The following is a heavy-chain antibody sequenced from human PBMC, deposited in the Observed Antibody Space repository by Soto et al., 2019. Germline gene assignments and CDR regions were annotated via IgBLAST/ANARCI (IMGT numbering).Heavy chain of an antibody. CDR2: IKQDGSEK. V-gene: IGHV3-7*01. D-gene: IGHD2-15*01. Sequence: GGSLRLSCAASGFTFSSYWMSWVRQAPGKGLEWVANIKQDGSEKYYVDSVKGRFTISRDNAKNSLYLQMNSLRAEDTAVYYCARDVAFVVVVAATFWFDPWGQGTLVTVSS. CDR3: ARDVAFVVVVAATFWFDP. CDR1: GFTFSSYW. J-gene: IGHJ5*02.